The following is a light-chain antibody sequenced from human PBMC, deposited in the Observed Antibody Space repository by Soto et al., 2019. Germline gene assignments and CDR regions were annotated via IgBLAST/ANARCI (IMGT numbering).Light chain of an antibody. CDR1: QSVSSSY. V-gene: IGKV3-20*01. Sequence: EIVLTQSPGTLSLSPGERATLSCRASQSVSSSYLAWYQQKPGQAPRLLIYGASSRAPGIPDRFSGSGSGKDCTLTISRLEPEDFVVYYCQQYGSSPYTFGQGTKVEIK. CDR3: QQYGSSPYT. J-gene: IGKJ2*01. CDR2: GAS.